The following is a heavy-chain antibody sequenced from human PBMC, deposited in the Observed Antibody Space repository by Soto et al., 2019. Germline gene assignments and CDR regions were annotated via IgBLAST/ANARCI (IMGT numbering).Heavy chain of an antibody. J-gene: IGHJ4*02. CDR2: ISGNGGST. CDR3: AKDRTFGPPLVRFDS. Sequence: LRLSCGASGFTFSVYAMTWVRQAPGKGLEWVSAISGNGGSTYYADSVKGRFTISRDNSKSTLHLQMNSLRVEDTAVYYCAKDRTFGPPLVRFDSWGQGTLVTVSS. D-gene: IGHD6-6*01. CDR1: GFTFSVYA. V-gene: IGHV3-23*01.